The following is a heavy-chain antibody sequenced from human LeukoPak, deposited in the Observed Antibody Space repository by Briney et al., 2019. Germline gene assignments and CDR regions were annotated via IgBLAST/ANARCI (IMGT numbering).Heavy chain of an antibody. CDR1: GFTFSSYA. CDR2: ISGSGGST. Sequence: GGSLRLSCAASGFTFSSYAMSWVRQAPGKGLEWVSAISGSGGSTYYADSVKGRFTISRDNSKNTLYLQMNGLRAEDTAVYYCARSISYGDAFDIWGQGTMVTVSS. CDR3: ARSISYGDAFDI. J-gene: IGHJ3*02. V-gene: IGHV3-23*01. D-gene: IGHD5-18*01.